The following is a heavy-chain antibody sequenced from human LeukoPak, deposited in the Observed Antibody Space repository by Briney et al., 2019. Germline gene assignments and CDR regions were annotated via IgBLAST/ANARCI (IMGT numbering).Heavy chain of an antibody. J-gene: IGHJ4*02. V-gene: IGHV3-53*01. CDR3: ARAQGYFDWDYYFDY. Sequence: PGGSLRLSCAASGFTVSTKDMSWVRQAPGKGLEWASVIYSGGSTYYADSVKGRFTISRDNSKNTLYLQMNSLRAEDTAVYFCARAQGYFDWDYYFDYWGQGTLVTVSS. CDR1: GFTVSTKD. D-gene: IGHD3-9*01. CDR2: IYSGGST.